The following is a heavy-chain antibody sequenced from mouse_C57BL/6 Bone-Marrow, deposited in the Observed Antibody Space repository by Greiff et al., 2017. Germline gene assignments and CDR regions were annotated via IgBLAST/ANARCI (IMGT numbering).Heavy chain of an antibody. D-gene: IGHD2-5*01. J-gene: IGHJ3*01. CDR2: ISNLAYSI. V-gene: IGHV5-15*01. CDR1: GFTFSDYG. CDR3: ARTYYSNPAWFAY. Sequence: EVKLQESGGGLVQPGGSLKLSCAASGFTFSDYGMAWVRQAPRKGPEWVAFISNLAYSIYYADTVTGRFTISRENAKNTLYLEMSSLRSEDTAMYYCARTYYSNPAWFAYWGQGTLVTVSA.